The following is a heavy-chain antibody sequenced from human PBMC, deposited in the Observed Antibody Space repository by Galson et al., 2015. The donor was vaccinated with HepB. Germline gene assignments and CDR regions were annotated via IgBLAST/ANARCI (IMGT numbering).Heavy chain of an antibody. CDR1: GGTFSSYA. Sequence: SVKVSCKASGGTFSSYAISWVRQAPGQGLEWMGGIIPILGIANYAQKLQGRVTITADKSTSTAYMELSSLRSEDTAVYYCASVGYQLLRGGGARYYYYYYMDVWGKGTTVTVSS. J-gene: IGHJ6*03. V-gene: IGHV1-69*10. D-gene: IGHD2-2*01. CDR3: ASVGYQLLRGGGARYYYYYYMDV. CDR2: IIPILGIA.